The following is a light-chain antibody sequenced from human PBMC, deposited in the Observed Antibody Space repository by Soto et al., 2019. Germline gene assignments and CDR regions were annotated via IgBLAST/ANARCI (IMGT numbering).Light chain of an antibody. J-gene: IGKJ4*01. CDR1: QSVSSTH. CDR3: QHYDDVPGT. V-gene: IGKV3-20*01. CDR2: GAS. Sequence: EIVLTQSPGTLSLSPGERATLSCRASQSVSSTHLAWYQQKPGQAPRLVIYGASSRATGIPDRFSGSGSGTDFTLTISRLEPEDFAVYYCQHYDDVPGTFGGGTRVEIK.